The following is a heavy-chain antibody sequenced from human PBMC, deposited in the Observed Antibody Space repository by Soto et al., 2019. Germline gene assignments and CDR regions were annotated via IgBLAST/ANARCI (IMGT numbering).Heavy chain of an antibody. CDR1: GGTFSSYT. CDR3: AKGYCSGGSCYSNNWFDP. CDR2: IIPILGIA. J-gene: IGHJ5*02. V-gene: IGHV1-69*02. Sequence: GASVKVSCKASGGTFSSYTISWVRQAPGQGLEWMGRIIPILGIANYAQKFQGRVTITADKSTSTAYMELSSLRSEDTAVYYCAKGYCSGGSCYSNNWFDPWGQGTLVTVPQ. D-gene: IGHD2-15*01.